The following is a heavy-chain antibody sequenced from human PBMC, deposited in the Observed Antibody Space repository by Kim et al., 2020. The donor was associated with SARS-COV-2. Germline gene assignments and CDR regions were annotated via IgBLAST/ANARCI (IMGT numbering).Heavy chain of an antibody. CDR3: AKAPEWLPTYYGMDV. V-gene: IGHV3-30*18. CDR1: GFTFSSYG. J-gene: IGHJ6*02. CDR2: ISYDGSNK. D-gene: IGHD3-3*01. Sequence: GGSLRLSCAASGFTFSSYGMHWVRQAPGKGLEWVAVISYDGSNKYYADSVKGRFTISRDNSKNTLYLQMNSLRAEDTAVYYCAKAPEWLPTYYGMDVWGQGATVTVSS.